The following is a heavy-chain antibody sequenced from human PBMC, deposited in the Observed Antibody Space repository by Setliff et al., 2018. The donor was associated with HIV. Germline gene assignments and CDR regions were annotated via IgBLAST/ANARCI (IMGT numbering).Heavy chain of an antibody. J-gene: IGHJ3*01. Sequence: ASETMSLTCTVSGGSTSNEYWSWIRQPPGKGLEYIGRVHSPGTTIYNPSLKSRVTMSVDTSTNQLSLKLRSVTAADTAVYYCARARITMTGGRLEPYAFDRWGQGTKVTVSS. CDR1: GGSTSNEY. CDR2: VHSPGTT. V-gene: IGHV4-4*07. CDR3: ARARITMTGGRLEPYAFDR. D-gene: IGHD3-22*01.